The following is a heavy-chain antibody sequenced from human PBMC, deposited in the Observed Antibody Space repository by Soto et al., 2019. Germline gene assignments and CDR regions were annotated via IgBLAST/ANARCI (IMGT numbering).Heavy chain of an antibody. CDR2: INNDGSNT. CDR3: ARGHPGKFDI. J-gene: IGHJ3*02. V-gene: IGHV3-74*01. Sequence: DVQLVESGGGLVQPGGSLRLSCAASGFTFSSYWMHWVRQAPGKGLVWVSRINNDGSNTNYADSVKGRFTISRDNAKNTLYVQMNSLRAEDTAVYSCARGHPGKFDIWGQGTMVTVSS. CDR1: GFTFSSYW.